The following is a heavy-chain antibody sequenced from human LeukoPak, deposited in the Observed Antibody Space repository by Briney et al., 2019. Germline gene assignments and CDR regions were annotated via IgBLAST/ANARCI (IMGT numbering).Heavy chain of an antibody. V-gene: IGHV3-30-3*01. Sequence: GGSLRLSCAASGFTFSSYAMHWVRQAPGKGLEWVAVISYDGSNKYYADSVKGRFTISRDNAKNSLYLQMNSLRAEDTAVYYCAREIIRDYDFWSGYYYLDYWGQGTLVTVSS. CDR2: ISYDGSNK. CDR3: AREIIRDYDFWSGYYYLDY. CDR1: GFTFSSYA. D-gene: IGHD3-3*01. J-gene: IGHJ4*02.